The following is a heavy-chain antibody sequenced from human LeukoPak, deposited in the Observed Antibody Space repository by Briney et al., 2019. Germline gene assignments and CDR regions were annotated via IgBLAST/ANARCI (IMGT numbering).Heavy chain of an antibody. CDR2: IYYSGST. CDR1: GGSISCSSYY. J-gene: IGHJ4*02. CDR3: ARGESYDFWSGYPFDY. D-gene: IGHD3-3*01. V-gene: IGHV4-39*01. Sequence: SETLSLTCTVSGGSISCSSYYWGWIRQPPGKGLEWIGSIYYSGSTYYNPSLKSRVTISVDTSKNQFSLKLSSVTAADTAVYYCARGESYDFWSGYPFDYWGQGTLVTVSS.